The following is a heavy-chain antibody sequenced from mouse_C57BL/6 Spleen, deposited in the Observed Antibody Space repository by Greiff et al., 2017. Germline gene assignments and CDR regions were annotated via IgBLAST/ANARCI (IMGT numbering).Heavy chain of an antibody. J-gene: IGHJ1*03. CDR1: GFTFSSYA. CDR2: ISDGGTYT. CDR3: AISPLYGCSYGWYFDV. D-gene: IGHD1-1*01. V-gene: IGHV5-4*01. Sequence: EVQLQQSGGGLVKPGGSLKLSCAASGFTFSSYAMSWVRQTPEKRLEWVATISDGGTYTYYPDNVKGRFTISRDNAKNNLYLQMGHLKSEDTAIYYCAISPLYGCSYGWYFDVWGTGTTVTVSS.